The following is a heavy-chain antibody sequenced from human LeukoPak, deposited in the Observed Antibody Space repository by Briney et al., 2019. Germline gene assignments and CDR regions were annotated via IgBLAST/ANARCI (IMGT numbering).Heavy chain of an antibody. J-gene: IGHJ4*02. D-gene: IGHD6-19*01. Sequence: SETLSLTCTVSGYSISNGYYWGWVRQPPGKGLEWIVSFYRTGTSYYNPSLKSRVTKSVDTSKNQFSLNLTSVTAADTAVYYCATGYSSGWSIDYWGQGTLVTVSS. CDR2: FYRTGTS. V-gene: IGHV4-38-2*02. CDR1: GYSISNGYY. CDR3: ATGYSSGWSIDY.